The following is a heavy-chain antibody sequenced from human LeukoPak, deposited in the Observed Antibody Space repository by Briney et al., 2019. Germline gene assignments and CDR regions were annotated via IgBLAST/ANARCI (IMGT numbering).Heavy chain of an antibody. D-gene: IGHD6-6*01. CDR3: ARAVGAARPYYYYGMTS. CDR2: IYHSGST. V-gene: IGHV4-4*02. Sequence: SETLSLTCAVSGGSISSSNWWSWVRQPPGKGLEWIGEIYHSGSTNYNPSLKSQVTISVDKSKDQFSLKLSSVTAADTAVYYCARAVGAARPYYYYGMTSGAKGPRSPSP. J-gene: IGHJ6*02. CDR1: GGSISSSNW.